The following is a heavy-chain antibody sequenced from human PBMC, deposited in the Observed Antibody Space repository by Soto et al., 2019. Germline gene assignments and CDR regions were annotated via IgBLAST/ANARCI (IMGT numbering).Heavy chain of an antibody. V-gene: IGHV5-51*01. CDR1: GYSFTTYW. Sequence: ESLKISCKGSGYSFTTYWIAWVRQMPGKGLECMGIIYPGDTDTRYSPSFQGQVTISADKSINTAYLQWSSLKASDSAIYYCATSFDTRGWADHWAQGSPVTGSP. CDR2: IYPGDTDT. CDR3: ATSFDTRGWADH. J-gene: IGHJ5*02. D-gene: IGHD6-19*01.